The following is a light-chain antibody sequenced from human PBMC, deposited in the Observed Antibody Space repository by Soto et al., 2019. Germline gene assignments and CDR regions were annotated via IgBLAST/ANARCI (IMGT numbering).Light chain of an antibody. CDR3: SSFTSTHTYV. J-gene: IGLJ1*01. CDR1: SSDVGGYHY. V-gene: IGLV2-14*03. Sequence: QFALTQPASVLGSPGQSMTISCTGSSSDVGGYHYVSWYQQHPGKAPKLIIYQVSHRPSGVSDRFSGSKSGNTASLTISGLQGEDEATYYCSSFTSTHTYVFGTGTKVTVL. CDR2: QVS.